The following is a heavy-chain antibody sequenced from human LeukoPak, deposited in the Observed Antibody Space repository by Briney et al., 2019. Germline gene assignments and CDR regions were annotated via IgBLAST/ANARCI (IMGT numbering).Heavy chain of an antibody. CDR2: INSDGSNT. CDR1: GFTFSSYW. CDR3: AKDRGSAVDTGMLEFDP. J-gene: IGHJ5*02. D-gene: IGHD5-18*01. V-gene: IGHV3-74*01. Sequence: PGGSLRLSCEVSGFTFSSYWMHWVRQAPGKGLVWVSRINSDGSNTVYADSVKGRFTISRDNAKNTLYLQMNSLRDEDTAVYYCAKDRGSAVDTGMLEFDPWGQGTLVTVSS.